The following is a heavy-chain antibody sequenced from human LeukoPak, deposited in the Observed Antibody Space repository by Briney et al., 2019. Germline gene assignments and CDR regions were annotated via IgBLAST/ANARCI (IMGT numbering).Heavy chain of an antibody. J-gene: IGHJ5*02. Sequence: PSETLSLTCTVSGGSISSSSYYWGWIRQPPGKGLEWIGSIYYSGSTYYNPSLKSRVTISVDTSKNQFSLKLSSVTAADTAVYYCARQDIVLMRFDPWGQGTLVTASS. CDR1: GGSISSSSYY. D-gene: IGHD2-8*01. V-gene: IGHV4-39*01. CDR3: ARQDIVLMRFDP. CDR2: IYYSGST.